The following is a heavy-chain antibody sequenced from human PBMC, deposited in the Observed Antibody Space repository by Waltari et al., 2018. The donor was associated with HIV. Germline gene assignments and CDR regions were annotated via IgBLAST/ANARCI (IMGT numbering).Heavy chain of an antibody. J-gene: IGHJ6*02. D-gene: IGHD3-9*01. CDR2: IYYDGNNK. CDR1: GFTFSNYL. V-gene: IGHV3-30*02. Sequence: QVHLVESGGGVVQPGGSLKLSCAASGFTFSNYLMNWVRQAPGKGLQWVTFIYYDGNNKNYADSVKGRFTISRDNSTKTVYLQMNSLRHEDTALYYCARGGLAISPAGTRLYTGMDVWGQGTTVTVSS. CDR3: ARGGLAISPAGTRLYTGMDV.